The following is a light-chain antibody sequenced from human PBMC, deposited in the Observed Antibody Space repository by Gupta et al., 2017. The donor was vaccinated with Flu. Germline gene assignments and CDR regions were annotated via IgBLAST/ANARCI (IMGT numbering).Light chain of an antibody. CDR2: GAS. CDR1: QSVSSN. V-gene: IGKV3-15*01. CDR3: QQYNNWPPWT. J-gene: IGKJ1*01. Sequence: EIVMTQSPATLSVSPGERAILSCRASQSVSSNLAWYQQKPGQAPRLLIYGASTRATGIPARFSGSGSGTEFTLTLSSLQSADFAVYYCQQYNNWPPWTFGQGTKVEIK.